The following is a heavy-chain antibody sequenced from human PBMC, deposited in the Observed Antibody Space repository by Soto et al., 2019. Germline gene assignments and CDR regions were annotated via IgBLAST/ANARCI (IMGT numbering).Heavy chain of an antibody. D-gene: IGHD3-3*01. V-gene: IGHV4-4*07. Sequence: PSETLSLTCTVSCGTMNSYYWTWIRQPAGKGLEWIGRIYSSGSTKYNPSLQSRVTMSLDTSKNQFSLRLTSVTAADTAVYYCARGQRFSDWFDPWGQGTLVTVSS. CDR2: IYSSGST. J-gene: IGHJ5*02. CDR1: CGTMNSYY. CDR3: ARGQRFSDWFDP.